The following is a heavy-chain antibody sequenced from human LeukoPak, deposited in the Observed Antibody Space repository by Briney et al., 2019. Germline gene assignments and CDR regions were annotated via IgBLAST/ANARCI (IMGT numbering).Heavy chain of an antibody. Sequence: SGGSLRLSCAASGFTLSSHWMSWVRQAPGKGLEWVANIKQDGSEKYYVDSVKGRFTISRDNAENSLHLQMNSLRAEDTAVYYCARVPYCSSTSCYAIFDCWGQGTPVTVPS. CDR2: IKQDGSEK. V-gene: IGHV3-7*05. CDR1: GFTLSSHW. CDR3: ARVPYCSSTSCYAIFDC. J-gene: IGHJ4*02. D-gene: IGHD2-2*01.